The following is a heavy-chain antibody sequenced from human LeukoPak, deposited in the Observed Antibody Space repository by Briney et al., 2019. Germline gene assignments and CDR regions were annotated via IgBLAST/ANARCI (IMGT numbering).Heavy chain of an antibody. V-gene: IGHV3-21*01. CDR3: ARDAPMVYAPNAFDI. D-gene: IGHD2-8*01. J-gene: IGHJ3*02. CDR2: ISSSSSYI. Sequence: PGGSLRLSCAASGFTFSSYSMNWVRQAPGKGLEWVSSISSSSSYIYYADSVKGRFTISRDNAKNSLYLQMNSLRAEDTAVYYCARDAPMVYAPNAFDIWGQGTMVTVSS. CDR1: GFTFSSYS.